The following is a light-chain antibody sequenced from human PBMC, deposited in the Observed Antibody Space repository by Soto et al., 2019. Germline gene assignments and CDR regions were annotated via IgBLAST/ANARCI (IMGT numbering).Light chain of an antibody. CDR3: SAYTARSTLV. V-gene: IGLV2-14*01. CDR2: EVR. CDR1: SSDVGGYRF. J-gene: IGLJ3*02. Sequence: QSALTQPASVSGSPGQSITISCTGTSSDVGGYRFVSWYQHHPGTAPKLIIYEVRNRPSGISSRFSGSRSGNTASLTISGLQAEDEGDYYCSAYTARSTLVFGGGTKVTVL.